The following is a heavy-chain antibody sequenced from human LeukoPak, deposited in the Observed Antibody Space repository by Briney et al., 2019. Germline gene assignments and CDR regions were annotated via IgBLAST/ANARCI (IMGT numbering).Heavy chain of an antibody. J-gene: IGHJ4*02. V-gene: IGHV4-34*01. CDR1: GGSFSGYY. CDR2: INHSGST. D-gene: IGHD5-18*01. CDR3: ARVRGYSFDY. Sequence: SSETLSLTCAVYGGSFSGYYWSWIRQPPGKGLEWIGEINHSGSTNYNPSLKNRVTISVDTSKNQFSLKLSSVTAADTAVYYCARVRGYSFDYWGQGTLVTVSS.